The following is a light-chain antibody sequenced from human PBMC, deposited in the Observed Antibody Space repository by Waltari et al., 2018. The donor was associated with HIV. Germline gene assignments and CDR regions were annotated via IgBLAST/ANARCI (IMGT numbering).Light chain of an antibody. V-gene: IGLV1-47*01. CDR3: AAWDDSLSAVV. Sequence: QSVLTQPPSASGTPGQRVTISCSGSSSNIGSKYVYWFQPLPGTAPNLLMYRNNQRPSGVPYRVSGSKSGTSASLAISGLRAEDEADYYCAAWDDSLSAVVFGGGTKLTVL. J-gene: IGLJ3*02. CDR1: SSNIGSKY. CDR2: RNN.